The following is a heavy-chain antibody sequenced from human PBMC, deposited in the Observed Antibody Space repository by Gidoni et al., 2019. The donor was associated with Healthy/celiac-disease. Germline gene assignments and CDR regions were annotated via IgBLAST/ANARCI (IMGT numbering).Heavy chain of an antibody. J-gene: IGHJ4*02. D-gene: IGHD2-15*01. Sequence: QVTLKESGPVLVKPTETLTLTCTVPGFSLSNARRGVSWIRQPPGKALEWLAHIFSNDEKSYSTSLKSRLTIAKDTSKSQVVLTMTNMDPVDTATYYCARIPWITPVVTPYYFDYWGQGTLVTVSS. CDR2: IFSNDEK. V-gene: IGHV2-26*01. CDR1: GFSLSNARRG. CDR3: ARIPWITPVVTPYYFDY.